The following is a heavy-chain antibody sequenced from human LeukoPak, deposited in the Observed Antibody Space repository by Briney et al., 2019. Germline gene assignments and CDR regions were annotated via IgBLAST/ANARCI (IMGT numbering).Heavy chain of an antibody. D-gene: IGHD4-17*01. V-gene: IGHV3-74*01. Sequence: GGSLRLSCVASGFAFSTYAMHWVRQAPGKGLVWVSRINSDGSSTSYADSVKGRFTISRDNAKNTLYLQMNSLRAEDTAVYYCARDHGYGDSFNWFDPWGQGTLVTVSS. J-gene: IGHJ5*02. CDR2: INSDGSST. CDR1: GFAFSTYA. CDR3: ARDHGYGDSFNWFDP.